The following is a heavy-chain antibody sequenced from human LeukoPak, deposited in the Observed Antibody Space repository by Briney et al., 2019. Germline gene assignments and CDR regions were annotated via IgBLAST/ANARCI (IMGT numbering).Heavy chain of an antibody. V-gene: IGHV1-2*02. CDR1: GYTFTGYY. D-gene: IGHD1-1*01. CDR3: ARVRRRELASGDY. CDR2: INPNSGGT. J-gene: IGHJ4*02. Sequence: ASVKVSCKASGYTFTGYYMHWVRQAPGQGLEWMGWINPNSGGTNYAQKFQGRVTMTRDTSISTAYMELSRLRSDDTAVYYCARVRRRELASGDYWSQGTLVTVSS.